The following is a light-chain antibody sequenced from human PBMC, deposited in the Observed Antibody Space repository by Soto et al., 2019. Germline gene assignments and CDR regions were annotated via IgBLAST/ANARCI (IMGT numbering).Light chain of an antibody. CDR2: SAS. J-gene: IGKJ5*01. V-gene: IGKV1-39*01. CDR1: QSISSY. CDR3: QQSYTTPPIT. Sequence: IQMTQSPSSLSASVGDRVTITCRASQSISSYLNWYQQKPGKAPKLLIYSASSLQSGVPSRFSGSGSGTDFTLTISSLQPEDFAMYYCQQSYTTPPITFGQGTRLEIK.